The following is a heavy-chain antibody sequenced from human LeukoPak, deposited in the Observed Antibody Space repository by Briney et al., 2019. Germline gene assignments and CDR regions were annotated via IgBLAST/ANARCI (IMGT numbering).Heavy chain of an antibody. Sequence: PSETLSLTCTVSGGSISISSSYWGWIRQPPGKGLEWIGSIHHSGNTYYNPSLKSRVIISVDTSKNQFSLKVTSVTAADTAVYYCARTRPLLYWGQGTLVTVSS. CDR2: IHHSGNT. CDR1: GGSISISSSY. D-gene: IGHD2-15*01. CDR3: ARTRPLLY. V-gene: IGHV4-39*01. J-gene: IGHJ4*02.